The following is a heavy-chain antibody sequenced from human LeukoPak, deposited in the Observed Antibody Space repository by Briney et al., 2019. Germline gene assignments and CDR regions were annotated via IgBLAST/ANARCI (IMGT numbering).Heavy chain of an antibody. CDR2: IYHSGST. J-gene: IGHJ3*02. D-gene: IGHD3-3*01. CDR3: AMYYGYPYQTFDI. Sequence: HPSETLSLTCTVSGGSISSYYWSWIRQPPGKGLEWIGYIYHSGSTNYNPSLKSRVTISVDTSKNHFSLKLSSVTASDTAVYYCAMYYGYPYQTFDIRGRGTMVSVSA. V-gene: IGHV4-59*01. CDR1: GGSISSYY.